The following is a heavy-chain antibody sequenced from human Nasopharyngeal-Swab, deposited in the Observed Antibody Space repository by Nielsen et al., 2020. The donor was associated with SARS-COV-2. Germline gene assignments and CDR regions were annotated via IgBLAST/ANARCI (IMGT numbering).Heavy chain of an antibody. D-gene: IGHD5-12*01. J-gene: IGHJ5*02. CDR2: IDAGGGNT. Sequence: GESLKISCAASGFTFSTYAMTWVRQAPGKGLEWVSTIDAGGGNTWYADSVKGRFTISRDNSKSTLYLQMNSLGGEDTAIYYCVKDLAYDEVSWGQGTLVTVSS. V-gene: IGHV3-23*01. CDR3: VKDLAYDEVS. CDR1: GFTFSTYA.